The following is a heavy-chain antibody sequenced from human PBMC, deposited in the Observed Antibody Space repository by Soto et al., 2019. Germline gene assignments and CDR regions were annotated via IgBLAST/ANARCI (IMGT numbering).Heavy chain of an antibody. CDR3: AREWLAAALDY. CDR1: GFTFSSYA. J-gene: IGHJ4*02. V-gene: IGHV3-30-3*01. D-gene: IGHD6-13*01. Sequence: GRSLRLSCAASGFTFSSYAMHWVRQAPGKGLEWVAVISYDGSNKYYADSVKGRFTISRDNSKNTLYLQMNSLRAEDTAVYYCAREWLAAALDYWGQGTLVTVSS. CDR2: ISYDGSNK.